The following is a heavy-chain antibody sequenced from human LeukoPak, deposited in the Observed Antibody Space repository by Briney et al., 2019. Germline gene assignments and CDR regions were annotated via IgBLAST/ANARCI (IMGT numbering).Heavy chain of an antibody. CDR3: ASVGEFRGSMINDY. V-gene: IGHV3-7*01. CDR2: IKQDGSEK. J-gene: IGHJ4*02. CDR1: GSTFSNYW. D-gene: IGHD3-10*01. Sequence: GGSLRLSCAASGSTFSNYWMSWVRQPPGKGLEWVANIKQDGSEKYYVDSVKGRFTISRDNAKNSLYLQMNNLSIEDTAVYYCASVGEFRGSMINDYWGQGTLVTVSS.